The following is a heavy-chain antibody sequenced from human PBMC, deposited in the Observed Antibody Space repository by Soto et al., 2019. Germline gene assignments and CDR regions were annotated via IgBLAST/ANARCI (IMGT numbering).Heavy chain of an antibody. J-gene: IGHJ6*02. CDR3: ARGHCSGGSCYISPLYYYYGMDV. Sequence: GSLRLSCAASGFTFSSYDMHWVRQATGKGLEWVSAIGTAGDTYYPGSVKGRFTISRENAKNSLYLQMNSLRAEDTAVYYCARGHCSGGSCYISPLYYYYGMDVWGQGTTVTVSS. D-gene: IGHD2-15*01. CDR2: IGTAGDT. V-gene: IGHV3-13*01. CDR1: GFTFSSYD.